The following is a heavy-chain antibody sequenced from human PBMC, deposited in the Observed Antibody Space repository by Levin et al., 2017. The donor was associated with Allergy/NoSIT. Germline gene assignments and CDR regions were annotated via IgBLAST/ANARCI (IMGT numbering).Heavy chain of an antibody. Sequence: GESLKISCAASEFTFSSYGMHWVRQAAGKGLQWVAVISYDGSNEHYADSVKGRFTISRDNSKNTLYLQMNSLRAEDTAVYYCAKDGARYSRSSAYFDFWGQGTLVTVSS. CDR1: EFTFSSYG. J-gene: IGHJ4*02. CDR2: ISYDGSNE. D-gene: IGHD6-6*01. V-gene: IGHV3-30*18. CDR3: AKDGARYSRSSAYFDF.